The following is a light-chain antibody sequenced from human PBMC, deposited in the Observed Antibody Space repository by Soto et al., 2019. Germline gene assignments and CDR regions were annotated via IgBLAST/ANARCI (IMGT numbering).Light chain of an antibody. V-gene: IGLV2-14*01. CDR2: NVN. CDR1: SSDVGNYNY. Sequence: QSALTQSASVSGSPGQSITISCTGTSSDVGNYNYVSWYQQHPGEVPKLIIFNVNNRPSGVSNRFSGSKSGNTASLTISGLQAEDEADYYCSSFTSSTTYVVGTGTKFTVL. J-gene: IGLJ1*01. CDR3: SSFTSSTTYV.